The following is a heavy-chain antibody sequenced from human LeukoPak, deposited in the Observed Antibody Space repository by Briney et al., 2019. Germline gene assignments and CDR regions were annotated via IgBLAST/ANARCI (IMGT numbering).Heavy chain of an antibody. D-gene: IGHD6-13*01. CDR2: INSDGSST. J-gene: IGHJ3*02. Sequence: GGSLRLSCAASGFTFSSYWMHWVRQAPGKGLVWVSRINSDGSSTSYADSVKGRFTISRDNSKNTLYLQMNSLRAEDTAVYYCAREAAASHDAFDIWGQGTMVTVSS. V-gene: IGHV3-74*01. CDR3: AREAAASHDAFDI. CDR1: GFTFSSYW.